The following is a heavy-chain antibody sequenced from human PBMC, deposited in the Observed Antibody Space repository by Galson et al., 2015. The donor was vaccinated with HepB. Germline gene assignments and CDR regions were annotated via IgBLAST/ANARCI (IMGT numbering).Heavy chain of an antibody. CDR1: GGSISSGGYY. V-gene: IGHV4-31*03. CDR3: ARKIGDGSSMIQH. D-gene: IGHD6-13*01. Sequence: TLSLTCTVSGGSISSGGYYWSWIRQHPGKGLEWIGYIYYSGSTYYNPSLKSRVTISVDTSKNQFSLKLSSVTAADTAVYYCARKIGDGSSMIQHWGQATLVTVSS. J-gene: IGHJ1*01. CDR2: IYYSGST.